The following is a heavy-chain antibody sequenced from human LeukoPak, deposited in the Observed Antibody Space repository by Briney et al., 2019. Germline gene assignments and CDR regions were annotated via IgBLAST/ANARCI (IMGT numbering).Heavy chain of an antibody. V-gene: IGHV3-7*01. CDR3: ARDSGIIAFDI. D-gene: IGHD3-10*01. CDR1: GFTFSTYW. CDR2: IKQDGSEK. Sequence: PGGSLRRSCAASGFTFSTYWMSWVRQAPGKGLEWVANIKQDGSEKYYMDSVKGRFTISRDNAKSSLYLQMNSLRAEDTAVYYCARDSGIIAFDIWGQGAMVTVSS. J-gene: IGHJ3*02.